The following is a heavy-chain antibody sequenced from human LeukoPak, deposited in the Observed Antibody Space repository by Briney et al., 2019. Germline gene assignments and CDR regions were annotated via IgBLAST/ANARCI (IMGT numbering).Heavy chain of an antibody. Sequence: PGGSLRLSCAASGFTFSSYGMHWVRQAPGKGLVWVAFIRYDGSNKYYADSVKGRFTISRDNSKNTLYLQTNSLRAEDTAVYYCAKDMAKYYDFWSGYYTSSSGGDVWGKGTTVTVSS. J-gene: IGHJ6*04. CDR1: GFTFSSYG. CDR3: AKDMAKYYDFWSGYYTSSSGGDV. D-gene: IGHD3-3*01. CDR2: IRYDGSNK. V-gene: IGHV3-30*02.